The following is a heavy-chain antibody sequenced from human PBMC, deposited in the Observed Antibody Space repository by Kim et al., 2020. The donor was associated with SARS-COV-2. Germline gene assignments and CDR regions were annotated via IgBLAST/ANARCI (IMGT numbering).Heavy chain of an antibody. Sequence: GGSLRLSCAASGFTFSSYDMHWVRQATGKGLEWVSAIGTAGDTYYPGSVKGRFTISRENAKNSLYRQMNSLRAGDTAVYYCARDLTMVRGVYPPSFYYYGMDVWGQGTTVTVSS. CDR3: ARDLTMVRGVYPPSFYYYGMDV. CDR2: IGTAGDT. CDR1: GFTFSSYD. D-gene: IGHD3-10*01. J-gene: IGHJ6*02. V-gene: IGHV3-13*01.